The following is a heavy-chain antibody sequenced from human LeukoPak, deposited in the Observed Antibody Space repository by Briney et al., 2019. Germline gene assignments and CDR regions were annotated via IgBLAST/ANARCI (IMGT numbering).Heavy chain of an antibody. D-gene: IGHD4-17*01. CDR3: ARSARDYAWFDP. CDR2: IYYSGST. V-gene: IGHV4-39*01. J-gene: IGHJ5*02. CDR1: GGSISSSSYY. Sequence: SETLSLTRTVSGGSISSSSYYWGWIRQPPGKGLEWIGSIYYSGSTYYNPSLKSRVTISVDTSKNQFSLKLSSVTAADTAVYYCARSARDYAWFDPWGQGTLVTVSS.